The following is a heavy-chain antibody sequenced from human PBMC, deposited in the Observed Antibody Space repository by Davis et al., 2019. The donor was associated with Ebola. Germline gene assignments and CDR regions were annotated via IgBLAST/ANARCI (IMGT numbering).Heavy chain of an antibody. V-gene: IGHV3-23*01. CDR2: ITSSGGST. CDR3: ARDTYYYYNTMDV. Sequence: GGSLRLSCAASGFTFSSYAMTWARQAPGKGLEWVSAITSSGGSTYYADSVKGRFTISRDNSKNTLYLQMNSLRAEDTAVYYCARDTYYYYNTMDVWGKGTTVTVSS. CDR1: GFTFSSYA. J-gene: IGHJ6*04.